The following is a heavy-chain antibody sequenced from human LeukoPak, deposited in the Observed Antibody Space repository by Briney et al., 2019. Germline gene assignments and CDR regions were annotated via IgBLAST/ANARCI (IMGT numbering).Heavy chain of an antibody. CDR1: GFTFSDFA. J-gene: IGHJ4*02. CDR2: IEKDASRA. CDR3: AKQEGALIQNWCFDH. D-gene: IGHD1-26*01. Sequence: GGSLRLSCGAAGFTFSDFAMSWVRLAPGKGLEWVSCIEKDASRAYYADSVRGRFTVSRDNSKNTLYLQMSSLRVEDTALYYCAKQEGALIQNWCFDHWGLGTLVTVSS. V-gene: IGHV3-23*03.